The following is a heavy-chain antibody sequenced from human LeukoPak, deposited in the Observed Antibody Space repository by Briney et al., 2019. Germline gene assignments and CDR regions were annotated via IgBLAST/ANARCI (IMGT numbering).Heavy chain of an antibody. CDR1: GFTFSGYA. Sequence: GGSLRLSCAASGFTFSGYAMSWVRQAPGKGLEWVSAISGSGGSTYYADSVKGRFTISRDNSKNTLYLQMNSLRAEDTAVYYCAKAAKIPSYGDYPPDYWGQGTLVTVSS. D-gene: IGHD4-17*01. J-gene: IGHJ4*02. CDR2: ISGSGGST. CDR3: AKAAKIPSYGDYPPDY. V-gene: IGHV3-23*01.